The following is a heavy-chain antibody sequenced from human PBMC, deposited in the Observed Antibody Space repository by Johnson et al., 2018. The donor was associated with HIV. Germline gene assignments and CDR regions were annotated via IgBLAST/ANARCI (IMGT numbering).Heavy chain of an antibody. V-gene: IGHV3-30*18. D-gene: IGHD4-23*01. CDR2: ISYDGSNK. Sequence: QVQLVESGGGVVQPGGSLRLSCAASGFTFSSYAMHWVRQAPGQGLEWVAIISYDGSNKYYADSVKGRFTISRDNAKNTLYLQMNSLRAEDTAVYYCAKVGATVVTPRGEAFDIWGQGAMVTVSS. CDR1: GFTFSSYA. CDR3: AKVGATVVTPRGEAFDI. J-gene: IGHJ3*02.